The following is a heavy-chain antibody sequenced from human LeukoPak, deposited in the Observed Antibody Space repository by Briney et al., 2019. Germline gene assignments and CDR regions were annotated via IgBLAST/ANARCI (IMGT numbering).Heavy chain of an antibody. J-gene: IGHJ4*02. CDR3: ARREVEMPTLVY. Sequence: GGSLRLSCAASGFNFSSYAMHWVRQAPGKGLQYVSAISSNGANTYFVNSVKGRFTISRDNSQNTLYLQMGSLRAEDMAIYYCARREVEMPTLVYRGQGTLVTVSS. D-gene: IGHD5-24*01. CDR1: GFNFSSYA. V-gene: IGHV3-64*01. CDR2: ISSNGANT.